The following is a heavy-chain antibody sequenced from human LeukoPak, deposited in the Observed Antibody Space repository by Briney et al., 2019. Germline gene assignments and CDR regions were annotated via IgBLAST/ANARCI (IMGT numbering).Heavy chain of an antibody. J-gene: IGHJ4*02. CDR3: ARRKAKTPNYFDY. CDR2: IYYSGDT. Sequence: PSETLSLTCSVSGDSISNYYWTCIRQPPGKGLEWIGYIYYSGDTNYNPSLKSRVTISLDTSKNQFSLKLTSVTAADTAMYYCARRKAKTPNYFDYWGQGALVTVSS. V-gene: IGHV4-59*08. CDR1: GDSISNYY.